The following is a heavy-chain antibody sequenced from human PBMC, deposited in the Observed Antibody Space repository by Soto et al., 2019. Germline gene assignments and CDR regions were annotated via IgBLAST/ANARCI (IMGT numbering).Heavy chain of an antibody. CDR3: AKDSDLAYKPQWFDP. Sequence: EVQLLESGGDLVQPGGSQRLSCAASGFTFNNYAMSWVRQAPGKGLEWVSGISGSGGVTYYSDSVKGRFTISRDNLRNTLYLQMNSLRVEDTAVYFCAKDSDLAYKPQWFDPWGQGTLVTVSS. CDR1: GFTFNNYA. J-gene: IGHJ5*02. CDR2: ISGSGGVT. D-gene: IGHD1-1*01. V-gene: IGHV3-23*01.